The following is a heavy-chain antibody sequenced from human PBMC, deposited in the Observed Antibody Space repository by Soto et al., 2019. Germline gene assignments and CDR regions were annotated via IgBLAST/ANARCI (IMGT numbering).Heavy chain of an antibody. J-gene: IGHJ4*02. CDR2: VSVSGGTT. Sequence: SGGSLRLSCAASGFKFSNYAMSWVRQAPGKGLEWVSTVSVSGGTTYYADSLKGRFTISRDNSKKTVYLQMNRLRADDTAIYYCAKGLYYYDSSGYRLFDYWGQGTLVTVSS. V-gene: IGHV3-23*01. CDR1: GFKFSNYA. CDR3: AKGLYYYDSSGYRLFDY. D-gene: IGHD3-22*01.